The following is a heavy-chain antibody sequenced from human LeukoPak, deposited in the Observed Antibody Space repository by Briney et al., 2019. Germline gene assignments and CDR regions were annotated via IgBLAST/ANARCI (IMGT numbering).Heavy chain of an antibody. Sequence: ASETLSLTCTVSGGSISSYYWSWVRQPPGKGLEWIGFVYSPSLKSRVTISVDTSKNQFSLKLRSVTAADTAVYYCARISSSNWYNERGAFDVWGQGTMVTVSS. D-gene: IGHD6-13*01. CDR3: ARISSSNWYNERGAFDV. J-gene: IGHJ3*01. CDR1: GGSISSYY. V-gene: IGHV4-59*01. CDR2: VY.